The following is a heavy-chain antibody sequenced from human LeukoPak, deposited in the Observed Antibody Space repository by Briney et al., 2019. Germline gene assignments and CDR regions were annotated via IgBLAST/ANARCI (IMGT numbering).Heavy chain of an antibody. J-gene: IGHJ5*02. D-gene: IGHD1-26*01. CDR1: GGSISGSSSY. CDR3: ARGSPYAS. V-gene: IGHV4-39*01. Sequence: SETLSLTCTVSGGSISGSSSYWGWIRQPPGKGLDYIGSIHYTGTTYHNPSLKSRVTLSVDTSQNQFSLKLTSVTAADTAVYYCARGSPYASWGQGTLVTVSS. CDR2: IHYTGTT.